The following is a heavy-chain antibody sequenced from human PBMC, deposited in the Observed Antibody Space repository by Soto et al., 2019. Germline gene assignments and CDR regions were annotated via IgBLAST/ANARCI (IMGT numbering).Heavy chain of an antibody. Sequence: ASVKVSCKASGYTFTGYYMHWVRQAPGQGLEWMGWINPNSGGTNYAQKFQGWVTMTRDTSIGTAYMELSRLRSDDTAVYYCARELGDYYDSSGYYAFDIWGQGTMVTVAS. CDR3: ARELGDYYDSSGYYAFDI. J-gene: IGHJ3*02. V-gene: IGHV1-2*04. D-gene: IGHD3-22*01. CDR2: INPNSGGT. CDR1: GYTFTGYY.